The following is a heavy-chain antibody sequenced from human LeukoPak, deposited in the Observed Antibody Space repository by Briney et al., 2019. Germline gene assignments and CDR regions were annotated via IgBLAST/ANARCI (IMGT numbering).Heavy chain of an antibody. CDR1: GFIFSSYS. CDR3: AKNGDRGAYCSGGSCYPYYYYYMDV. Sequence: GESLRLSCAHSGFIFSSYSMKWVRQAPGKGLEWVSSISTSSSYIYYADSVKGRFTISRDNSKNTLYLQMNSLRAEDTAVYYCAKNGDRGAYCSGGSCYPYYYYYMDVWGKGTTVTISS. J-gene: IGHJ6*03. D-gene: IGHD2-15*01. CDR2: ISTSSSYI. V-gene: IGHV3-21*04.